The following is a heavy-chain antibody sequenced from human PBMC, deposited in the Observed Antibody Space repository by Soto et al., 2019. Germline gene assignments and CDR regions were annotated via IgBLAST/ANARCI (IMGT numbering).Heavy chain of an antibody. Sequence: PGGSLRLSCAASGFTVSSNYMSWVRRAPGKGLEWVSVIYSGGSTYYADSVKGRFTISRDNSKNTLYLQMNSLRAEDTAVYYCARAELFGGYGMDVWGQGTTVTVSS. CDR3: ARAELFGGYGMDV. V-gene: IGHV3-53*01. D-gene: IGHD3-10*02. J-gene: IGHJ6*02. CDR1: GFTVSSNY. CDR2: IYSGGST.